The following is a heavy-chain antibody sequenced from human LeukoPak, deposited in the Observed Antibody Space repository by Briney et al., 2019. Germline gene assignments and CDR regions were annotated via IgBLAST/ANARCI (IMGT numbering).Heavy chain of an antibody. V-gene: IGHV4-39*01. CDR3: ARTYKFLEDY. J-gene: IGHJ4*02. CDR2: IYYSGST. CDR1: GGSISSSGYY. D-gene: IGHD1-14*01. Sequence: SETLSLTCIVSGGSISSSGYYWGWIRQPPGKGLEWIGSIYYSGSTYCNPSLKSRVTISVDTSKNQFSLRLNSVTAADTAVYYCARTYKFLEDYWGQGTLVTVSS.